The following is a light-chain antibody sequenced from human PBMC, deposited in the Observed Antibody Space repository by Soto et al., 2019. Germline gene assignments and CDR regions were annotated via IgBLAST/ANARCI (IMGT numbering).Light chain of an antibody. J-gene: IGLJ2*01. CDR3: SSYAGSNNVV. CDR2: EVT. CDR1: SSDIGGYNY. Sequence: QSALTQPPSASGSPGQSVTISCTGTSSDIGGYNYVSWYHQHPGRAPKLMIYEVTKRPSGVPDRFSGSKSDNTASLAVSGLQADDEADYYCSSYAGSNNVVFGGGTKLTVL. V-gene: IGLV2-8*01.